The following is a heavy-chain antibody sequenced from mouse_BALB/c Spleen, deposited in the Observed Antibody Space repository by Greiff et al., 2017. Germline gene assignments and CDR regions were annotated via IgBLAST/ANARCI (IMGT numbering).Heavy chain of an antibody. J-gene: IGHJ4*01. Sequence: QVQLQQPGSELVRPGASVKLSCKASGYTFTSYWMHWVKQRPGQGLEWIGNIYPGSGGTNYNEKFKGKATLTADKSSSTAYMQLSSLTSDDSAVYFCARGDGNYERGAMDYWGQGTSVTVSS. CDR1: GYTFTSYW. V-gene: IGHV1-53*01. CDR3: ARGDGNYERGAMDY. CDR2: IYPGSGGT. D-gene: IGHD2-1*01.